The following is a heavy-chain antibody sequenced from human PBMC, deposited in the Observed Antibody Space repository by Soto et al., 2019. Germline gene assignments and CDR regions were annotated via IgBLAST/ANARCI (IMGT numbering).Heavy chain of an antibody. D-gene: IGHD3-22*01. CDR2: IYYSGST. CDR3: ARVGYYYDSSGDAFDI. CDR1: GGSISSGGYY. V-gene: IGHV4-31*03. Sequence: QVQLQESGPGLVKPSQTLSLTCTVSGGSISSGGYYWSWIRQHPGKGLEWIGYIYYSGSTYYNPSPKSRVTISVDTSKNQFCLKLSSVTAADTAVYYCARVGYYYDSSGDAFDIWGQGTMVTVSS. J-gene: IGHJ3*02.